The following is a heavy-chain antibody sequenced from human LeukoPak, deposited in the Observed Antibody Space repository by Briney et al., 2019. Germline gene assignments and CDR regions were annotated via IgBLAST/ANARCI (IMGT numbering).Heavy chain of an antibody. J-gene: IGHJ2*01. Sequence: SETLSLTCTVSGGSISSYYWSWIRQPPGKGLEWIGYIYYSGSTNYNPSPKSRVTISVDTSKNQFSLKLCSVTAADTAAYYCARHVQVEVRGVLGWSKEHWYFDLWGRGTLVTVSS. V-gene: IGHV4-59*08. CDR2: IYYSGST. CDR1: GGSISSYY. D-gene: IGHD3-10*01. CDR3: ARHVQVEVRGVLGWSKEHWYFDL.